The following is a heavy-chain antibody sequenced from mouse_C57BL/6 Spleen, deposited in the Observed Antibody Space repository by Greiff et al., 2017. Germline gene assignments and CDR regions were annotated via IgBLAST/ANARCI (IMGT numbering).Heavy chain of an antibody. CDR3: ARHDYGSSYVAY. Sequence: EVQVVESGGGLVKPGGSLKLSCAASGFTFSSYTMSWVRQTPEKRLEWVATISGGGGNTYYPDSVKGRFTISRDNAKNTLYLQMSSLRSEDTALYYCARHDYGSSYVAYWGQGTLVTVSA. D-gene: IGHD1-1*01. CDR1: GFTFSSYT. V-gene: IGHV5-9*01. J-gene: IGHJ3*01. CDR2: ISGGGGNT.